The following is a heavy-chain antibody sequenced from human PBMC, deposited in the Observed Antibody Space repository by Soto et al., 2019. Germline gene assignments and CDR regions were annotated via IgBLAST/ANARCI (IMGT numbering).Heavy chain of an antibody. CDR1: GFTFSDHY. J-gene: IGHJ4*02. Sequence: PGGSLRLSCAASGFTFSDHYMDWVRQPPGKGLEWVGRIRKKANSYTTEYAASVKGRFTISRDDSKISLYLQMNSLKTEDTAVYYCARVVIVATSYYFDYWGQGTLVTVSS. D-gene: IGHD5-12*01. CDR2: IRKKANSYTT. CDR3: ARVVIVATSYYFDY. V-gene: IGHV3-72*01.